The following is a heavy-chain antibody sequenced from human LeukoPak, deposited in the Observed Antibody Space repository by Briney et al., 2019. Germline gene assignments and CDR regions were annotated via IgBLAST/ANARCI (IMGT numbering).Heavy chain of an antibody. CDR3: ARDLSYCSSASCEANWFDP. V-gene: IGHV1-18*01. Sequence: ASVKVSCKASGYTFTSYGISWVRQAPGQGLEWMGWISAYNGNTNYAQKLQGRVTMTTDTSTSTAYMELSRLRSDDTAVYYCARDLSYCSSASCEANWFDPWGQGTLVTVSS. J-gene: IGHJ5*02. CDR1: GYTFTSYG. D-gene: IGHD2-2*01. CDR2: ISAYNGNT.